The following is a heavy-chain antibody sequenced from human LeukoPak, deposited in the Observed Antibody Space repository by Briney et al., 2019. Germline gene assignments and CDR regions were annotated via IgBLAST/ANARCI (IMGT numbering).Heavy chain of an antibody. D-gene: IGHD1-26*01. Sequence: GGSLRLSCEASGFTLSSYSMKWVRQAPGKGLEWVSCISSTSSYKYYADSVKGRFTISRDNAKNSLYLQMNSLRAEDTAVYYCARDGVAELMSALDYWGQGILVTVSS. CDR1: GFTLSSYS. CDR2: ISSTSSYK. V-gene: IGHV3-21*06. CDR3: ARDGVAELMSALDY. J-gene: IGHJ4*02.